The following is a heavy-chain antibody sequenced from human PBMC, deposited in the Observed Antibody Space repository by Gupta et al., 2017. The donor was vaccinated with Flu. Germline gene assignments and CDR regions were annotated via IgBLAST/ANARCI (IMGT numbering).Heavy chain of an antibody. D-gene: IGHD3-22*01. CDR1: GFTFGSYW. Sequence: EVQLVESGGGLVQPGGSLRLSCAASGFTFGSYWMHWVRQAPGKGLEWVSRIKPDGTVTSYANSVKGRLTISRDNAKNTLYLQMNSLRAEDTAVYYCAGVRIGYYSVEYWGQGTRVTVSS. CDR3: AGVRIGYYSVEY. J-gene: IGHJ4*02. CDR2: IKPDGTVT. V-gene: IGHV3-74*01.